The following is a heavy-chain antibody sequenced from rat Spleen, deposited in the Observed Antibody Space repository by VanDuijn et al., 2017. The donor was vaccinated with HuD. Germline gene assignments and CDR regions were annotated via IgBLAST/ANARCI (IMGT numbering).Heavy chain of an antibody. D-gene: IGHD1-9*01. Sequence: EVQLVESDGGLVQPGRSLKLSCAASGFTFSHYGMAWVRQAPTKGLEWVATLSYDGHTTYYRDSLKVRFTISRDIAKSTLYLQVDSLRSEDTAIYYCARPTTGIPFNYWGQGVMVTVSS. CDR3: ARPTTGIPFNY. J-gene: IGHJ2*01. V-gene: IGHV5-29*01. CDR2: LSYDGHTT. CDR1: GFTFSHYG.